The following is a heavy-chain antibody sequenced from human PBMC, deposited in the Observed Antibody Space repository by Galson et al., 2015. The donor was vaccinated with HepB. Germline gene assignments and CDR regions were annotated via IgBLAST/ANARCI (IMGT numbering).Heavy chain of an antibody. CDR2: INWNSGNI. Sequence: SLRLSCAASGFIFDDYAMHWVRQAPGKGLEWVSGINWNSGNIGYADSVKGRFTISRDNAKNSLYLQVDSLRAEDMAVYYCAGDTDRSYCNGIICYSGMDVWGQGTTVTVSS. CDR1: GFIFDDYA. CDR3: AGDTDRSYCNGIICYSGMDV. D-gene: IGHD2-21*01. J-gene: IGHJ6*02. V-gene: IGHV3-9*03.